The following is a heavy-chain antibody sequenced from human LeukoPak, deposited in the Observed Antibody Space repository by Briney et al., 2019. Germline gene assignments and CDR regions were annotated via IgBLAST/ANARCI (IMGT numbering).Heavy chain of an antibody. D-gene: IGHD4/OR15-4a*01. Sequence: PGGSLRLSCAASGFTVSNNYMNWVRQAPGKGLEWVSLIYSGGDTHYADSAKGRFTISRDSSKNTLYLQMNSLRAEDTAVYYCARDPPAVRTNTYAWGQGTLVTVSS. V-gene: IGHV3-66*01. CDR3: ARDPPAVRTNTYA. J-gene: IGHJ5*02. CDR1: GFTVSNNY. CDR2: IYSGGDT.